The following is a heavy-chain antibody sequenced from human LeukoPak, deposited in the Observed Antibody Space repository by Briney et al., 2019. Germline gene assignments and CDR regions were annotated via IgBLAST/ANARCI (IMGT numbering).Heavy chain of an antibody. Sequence: KASETLSLTCTVSGGSISSSSYYWGWTRQPPGKGLEWIGSIYYSGSTYYNPSLKSRVTISVDTSKNQFSLKLSSVTAADTAVYYCARRALYGYYYYYMDVWGKGTTVTVSS. CDR3: ARRALYGYYYYYMDV. D-gene: IGHD2-8*01. J-gene: IGHJ6*03. V-gene: IGHV4-39*01. CDR1: GGSISSSSYY. CDR2: IYYSGST.